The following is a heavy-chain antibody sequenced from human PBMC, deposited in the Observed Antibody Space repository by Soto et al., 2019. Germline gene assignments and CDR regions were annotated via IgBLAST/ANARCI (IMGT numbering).Heavy chain of an antibody. Sequence: VQLVESGGGLVKPGGSLRLSCASSGLTFSDSYLNWIRHAPGNGLEWLAYISSTGSSIFYAGYVKGRFTISRDNAKNSLYLQMKSLRAEETAMYYCARVRFWEWGYAMDVWGQGTTVTVSS. CDR2: ISSTGSSI. CDR1: GLTFSDSY. J-gene: IGHJ6*02. V-gene: IGHV3-11*01. CDR3: ARVRFWEWGYAMDV. D-gene: IGHD3-10*01.